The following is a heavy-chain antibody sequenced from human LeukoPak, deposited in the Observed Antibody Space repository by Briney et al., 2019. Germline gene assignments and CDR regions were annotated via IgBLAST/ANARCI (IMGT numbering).Heavy chain of an antibody. D-gene: IGHD5-18*01. Sequence: GASVKVSCKASGYTLTNHYIHWVRQGPGQGLEWMGIINPSGGSTGYAQKFQGRVTVTRDTSTSTVYMELSSLRSGDTAVYYCARESSGYTYGDFDYWGQGTLVTVSS. V-gene: IGHV1-46*01. J-gene: IGHJ4*02. CDR3: ARESSGYTYGDFDY. CDR2: INPSGGST. CDR1: GYTLTNHY.